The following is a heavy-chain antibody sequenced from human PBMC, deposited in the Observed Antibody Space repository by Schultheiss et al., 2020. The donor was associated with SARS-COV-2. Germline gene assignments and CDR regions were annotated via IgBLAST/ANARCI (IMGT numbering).Heavy chain of an antibody. CDR3: ARLLGIWDAFDI. D-gene: IGHD7-27*01. V-gene: IGHV4-59*01. CDR1: GGSFSGYY. CDR2: IYYSGST. J-gene: IGHJ3*02. Sequence: SETLSLTCAVYGGSFSGYYWSWIRQPPGKGLEWIGYIYYSGSTYYNPSLKSRVTISVDTSRNQFSLKLSSVTAADTAVYYCARLLGIWDAFDIWGQGTMVTVSS.